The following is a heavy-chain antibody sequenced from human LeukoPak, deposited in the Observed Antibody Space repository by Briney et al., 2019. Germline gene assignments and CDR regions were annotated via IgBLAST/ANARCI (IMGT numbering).Heavy chain of an antibody. J-gene: IGHJ4*02. D-gene: IGHD3-10*01. CDR1: GASINSYY. CDR3: ARVGSTMARDYFDY. CDR2: IYYSGNT. Sequence: SGTLSLTCTVSGASINSYYWSWIRQPPGKGLEWIAYIYYSGNTNKNSSLKSRVTISVDTSKNQFSLKLSSVTAADTAVYYCARVGSTMARDYFDYWGQGTLVSVSS. V-gene: IGHV4-59*01.